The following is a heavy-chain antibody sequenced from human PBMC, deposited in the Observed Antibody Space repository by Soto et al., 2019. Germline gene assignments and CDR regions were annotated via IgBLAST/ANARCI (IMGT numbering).Heavy chain of an antibody. CDR2: IYYSGST. Sequence: SETLSLTCTVSGGSISSGGYYWSWIRQHPGKGLEWIGYIYYSGSTYYNPSLKSRVTISVDTSKNQFSLKLSSVTAADTAVYYCARDKAGVVITTRWHYYGMDVWGQGTTVTVSS. CDR1: GGSISSGGYY. CDR3: ARDKAGVVITTRWHYYGMDV. D-gene: IGHD3-22*01. J-gene: IGHJ6*02. V-gene: IGHV4-31*03.